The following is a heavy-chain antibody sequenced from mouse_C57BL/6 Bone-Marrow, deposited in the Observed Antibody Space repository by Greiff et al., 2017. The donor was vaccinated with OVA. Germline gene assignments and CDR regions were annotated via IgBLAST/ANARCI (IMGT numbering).Heavy chain of an antibody. CDR1: GFNIKDDY. J-gene: IGHJ2*01. V-gene: IGHV14-4*01. Sequence: VQLQQSGAELVRPGASVKLSCTASGFNIKDDYMHWVKQRPEQGLEWIGWIDPENGDTEYASKFQGKATITADTSSNTAYLQLSSLTSEDTSVYYCTTREGGSDYWGQGTTLTVS. CDR3: TTREGGSDY. CDR2: IDPENGDT.